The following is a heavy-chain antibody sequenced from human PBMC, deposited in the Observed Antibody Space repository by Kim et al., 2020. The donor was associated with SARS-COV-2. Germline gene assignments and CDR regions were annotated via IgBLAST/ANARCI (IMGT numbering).Heavy chain of an antibody. J-gene: IGHJ4*02. D-gene: IGHD1-26*01. V-gene: IGHV3-48*03. CDR1: GFTFSSYE. CDR2: ISSSGSTI. CDR3: ARERGVGATTRDY. Sequence: GGSLRLSCAASGFTFSSYEMNWVRQAPGKGLEWVSYISSSGSTIYYADSVKGRFTISRDNAKNSLYLQMNSLRAEDTAVYYCARERGVGATTRDYWGQGTLVTVSS.